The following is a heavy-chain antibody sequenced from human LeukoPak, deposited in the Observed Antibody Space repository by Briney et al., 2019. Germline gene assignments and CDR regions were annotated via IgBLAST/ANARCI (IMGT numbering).Heavy chain of an antibody. CDR3: ARDRGGYSYGYDY. Sequence: GGSLRLSCAASGFTFSSYAMSWVRQAPGKGLEWVSVIYSGGSTYCADSVKGRFTISRDNSKNTLYLQMNSLRAEDTAVYYCARDRGGYSYGYDYWGQGTLVTVSS. CDR2: IYSGGST. D-gene: IGHD5-18*01. CDR1: GFTFSSYA. J-gene: IGHJ4*02. V-gene: IGHV3-53*01.